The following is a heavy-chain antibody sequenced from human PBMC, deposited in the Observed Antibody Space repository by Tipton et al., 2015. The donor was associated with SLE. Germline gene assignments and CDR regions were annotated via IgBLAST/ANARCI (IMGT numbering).Heavy chain of an antibody. CDR2: IFYSGST. CDR3: ARAGAASGARWFDP. CDR1: GGSIRSHY. J-gene: IGHJ5*02. V-gene: IGHV4-59*11. D-gene: IGHD6-13*01. Sequence: GLVKPSGTLSLTCTVSGGSIRSHYWSWIRQPPGKGLEWIGYIFYSGSTYYNPSLQSRVTLSIDRSQNQFFLTVKSVTAADTAIYFCARAGAASGARWFDPWGRGIQVTVSS.